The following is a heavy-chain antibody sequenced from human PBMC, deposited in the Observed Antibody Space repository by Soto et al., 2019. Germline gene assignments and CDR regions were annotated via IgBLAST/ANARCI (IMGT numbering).Heavy chain of an antibody. Sequence: EVQLVESGGGLVQPGGSLRLSCAASGFSFSTYSMNWVRQAPGKGLEWVSYISSRSYTIYYIDPVKGRFTISRDNAKSSLYLQMNSLRDEDTAVYYCARGGSSSDNGMDVWGQGTTVTVSS. CDR2: ISSRSYTI. D-gene: IGHD6-6*01. CDR1: GFSFSTYS. J-gene: IGHJ6*02. V-gene: IGHV3-48*02. CDR3: ARGGSSSDNGMDV.